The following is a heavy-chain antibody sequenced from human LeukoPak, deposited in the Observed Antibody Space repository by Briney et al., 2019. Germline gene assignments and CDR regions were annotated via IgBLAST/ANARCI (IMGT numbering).Heavy chain of an antibody. CDR3: AKERSDGWPFDY. CDR2: IYYSGST. V-gene: IGHV4-39*02. CDR1: GGSISSSGYY. Sequence: SETLSLTCTVSGGSISSSGYYWGWIRQPPGKGLEWIGSIYYSGSTYYNPSLKSRVTISVDTSKNQFSLKLSSVAAADTAVYYCAKERSDGWPFDYWGQGTLVTVSS. J-gene: IGHJ4*02. D-gene: IGHD5-24*01.